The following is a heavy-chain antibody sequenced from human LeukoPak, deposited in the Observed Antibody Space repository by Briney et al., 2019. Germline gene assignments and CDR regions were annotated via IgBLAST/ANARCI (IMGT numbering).Heavy chain of an antibody. J-gene: IGHJ4*02. Sequence: GASVKVSCKASGFTFTGYYMHWVRQAPGQGLEWMGWINPNSGGTNFAQKFQGRVTMTRDTSISTTYMELSRLRSDDTAVYYCARGHCSGGVCYDFDYWGQGTLVTVSS. CDR1: GFTFTGYY. D-gene: IGHD2-15*01. CDR2: INPNSGGT. V-gene: IGHV1-2*02. CDR3: ARGHCSGGVCYDFDY.